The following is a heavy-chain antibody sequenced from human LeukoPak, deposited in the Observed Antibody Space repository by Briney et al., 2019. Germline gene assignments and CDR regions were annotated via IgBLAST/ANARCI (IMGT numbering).Heavy chain of an antibody. CDR3: TRAPPILNDFWSGYNAFDI. J-gene: IGHJ3*02. V-gene: IGHV3-49*03. CDR1: GFTFSNAW. D-gene: IGHD3-3*01. Sequence: GGSLRLSCAASGFTFSNAWMSWFRQAPGKGLEWVGFIRSKAYGGTTEYAASVKGRFTISRDDSKSIAYLQMNSLKTEDTAVYYCTRAPPILNDFWSGYNAFDIWGQGTTVTVSS. CDR2: IRSKAYGGTT.